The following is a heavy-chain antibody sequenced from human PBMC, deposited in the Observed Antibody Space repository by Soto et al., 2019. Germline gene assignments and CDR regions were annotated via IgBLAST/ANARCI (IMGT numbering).Heavy chain of an antibody. J-gene: IGHJ6*03. CDR2: IYSGGST. V-gene: IGHV3-66*01. CDR1: GFTVSSNY. D-gene: IGHD1-7*01. Sequence: GGSLRLSCAASGFTVSSNYMSWVRQAPGKGLEWVSVIYSGGSTYYADSVKGRFTISRDNSKNTLYLQMNSLRAEDTAVYYCARDLYNWNYGGRHYYMDVWGKGTTVTVSS. CDR3: ARDLYNWNYGGRHYYMDV.